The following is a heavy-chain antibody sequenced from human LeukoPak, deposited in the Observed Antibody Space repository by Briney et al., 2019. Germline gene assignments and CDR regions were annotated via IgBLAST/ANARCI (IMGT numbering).Heavy chain of an antibody. D-gene: IGHD4-23*01. Sequence: GSLRLSCAASGFTFSDYSMSWIRQAPGKGLEWISYISSSSTYANYADSVKGRFTIFRDNARNSLFLQTNSLRAEDTAVYYCARARRSVVNEMDFDYWGQGTLVTVS. CDR2: ISSSSTYA. J-gene: IGHJ4*02. V-gene: IGHV3-11*05. CDR3: ARARRSVVNEMDFDY. CDR1: GFTFSDYS.